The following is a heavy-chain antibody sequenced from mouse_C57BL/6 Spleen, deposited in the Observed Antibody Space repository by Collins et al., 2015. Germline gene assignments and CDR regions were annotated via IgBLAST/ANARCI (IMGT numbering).Heavy chain of an antibody. V-gene: IGHV1-64*01. J-gene: IGHJ2*01. Sequence: QVQLQQPGAELVKPGASVKLSCKASGYTFTSYWMHWVKQRPGQGLEWTGMIHPNSGSTNYNEKFKSKATLTVDKSSSTAYMQLSSLTSEDSAVYYCARELRGYFDYWGQGTTLTVSS. CDR3: ARELRGYFDY. D-gene: IGHD1-3*01. CDR1: GYTFTSYW. CDR2: IHPNSGST.